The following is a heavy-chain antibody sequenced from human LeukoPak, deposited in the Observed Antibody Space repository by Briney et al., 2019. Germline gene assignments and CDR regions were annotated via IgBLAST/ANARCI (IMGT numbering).Heavy chain of an antibody. Sequence: SETLSLTCTVSGGSINNGGYYWSWIRQHPGKGLEWIGYIYYSGSSYYNPSLRSRVTISVDTSKNHFSLKLSSVTAADTAVYYCARKGPEYLPTYFDHWGRGILVTVSS. J-gene: IGHJ4*02. CDR1: GGSINNGGYY. CDR3: ARKGPEYLPTYFDH. D-gene: IGHD6-6*01. CDR2: IYYSGSS. V-gene: IGHV4-31*03.